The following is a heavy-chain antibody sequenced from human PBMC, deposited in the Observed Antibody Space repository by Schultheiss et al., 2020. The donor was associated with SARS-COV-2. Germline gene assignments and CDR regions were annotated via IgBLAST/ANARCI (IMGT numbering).Heavy chain of an antibody. V-gene: IGHV4-39*07. CDR3: ARAQNYYDSSGYNDAFDI. CDR1: GGSISSSSYY. J-gene: IGHJ3*02. D-gene: IGHD3-22*01. CDR2: IYYSGST. Sequence: SETLSLTCTVSGGSISSSSYYWGWIRQPPGKGLEWIGSIYYSGSTYYNPSLKSRVTISVDTSKNQFSLKLSSVTAADTAVYYCARAQNYYDSSGYNDAFDIWGQGTMVTVSS.